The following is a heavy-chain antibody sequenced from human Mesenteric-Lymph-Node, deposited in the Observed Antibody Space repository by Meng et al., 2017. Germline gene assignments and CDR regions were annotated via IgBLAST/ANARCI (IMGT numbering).Heavy chain of an antibody. CDR1: GASISRHY. CDR3: ARDHAGYGSSWYGTSDFDY. V-gene: IGHV4-59*11. D-gene: IGHD6-13*01. J-gene: IGHJ4*02. CDR2: VYHPKNT. Sequence: SETLSLTCTVSGASISRHYWTWIRQPPGRGLEWIGNVYHPKNTNYNPSLKSRVTLSLDMSNNQVSLKVTSVTAADTAVYYCARDHAGYGSSWYGTSDFDYWGQGTLVTVSS.